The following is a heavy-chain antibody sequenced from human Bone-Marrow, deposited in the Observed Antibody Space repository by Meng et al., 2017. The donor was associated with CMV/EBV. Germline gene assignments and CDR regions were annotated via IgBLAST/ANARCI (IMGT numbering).Heavy chain of an antibody. D-gene: IGHD3-16*02. J-gene: IGHJ4*02. CDR1: GGSFSSYY. CDR3: ARVYDYVWGSYRTNGGFDY. Sequence: SETLSLTCAVYGGSFSSYYWSWIRQSPGKGLEWIGEINHSGSTNYNPSLKSRATISVDTSKNQFSLKRSSVTAADTAVYYCARVYDYVWGSYRTNGGFDYWGQGTLVTFSS. V-gene: IGHV4-34*01. CDR2: INHSGST.